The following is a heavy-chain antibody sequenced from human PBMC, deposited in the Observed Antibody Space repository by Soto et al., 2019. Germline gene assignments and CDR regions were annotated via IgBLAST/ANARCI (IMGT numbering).Heavy chain of an antibody. Sequence: RASVKVSCKASGYTFTGYYMHWVRQAPGQGLEWMGWINPNSGGTNYAQKFQGRVTMTTDTSMSTAYMELSSLRSDDTAVYYCARDSRGALFDYWGQGTMVTLSS. V-gene: IGHV1-2*02. CDR1: GYTFTGYY. D-gene: IGHD1-26*01. J-gene: IGHJ4*02. CDR3: ARDSRGALFDY. CDR2: INPNSGGT.